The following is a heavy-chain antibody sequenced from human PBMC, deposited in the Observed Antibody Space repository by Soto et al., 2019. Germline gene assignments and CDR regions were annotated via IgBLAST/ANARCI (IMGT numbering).Heavy chain of an antibody. CDR1: GFTFSSYN. J-gene: IGHJ5*02. CDR3: ARDASGWLNWFDP. V-gene: IGHV3-48*02. D-gene: IGHD6-19*01. CDR2: ISSSSSTM. Sequence: EVQLVESGGGLVQPGGSLRLSCAASGFTFSSYNMNWVRQAPGKGLEWVSYISSSSSTMFYADSVKGRFTISRDNAKNSLYLQMNSLRDEDTAVYYCARDASGWLNWFDPWGQGTLVTVSS.